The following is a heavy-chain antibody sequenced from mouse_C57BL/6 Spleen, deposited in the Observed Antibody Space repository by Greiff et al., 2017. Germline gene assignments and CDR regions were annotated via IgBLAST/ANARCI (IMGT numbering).Heavy chain of an antibody. J-gene: IGHJ4*01. CDR3: ASLNGGAMDY. Sequence: LMKPGASVKLSCQATGYTFTGYWIEWVKQRPGHGLEWIGEILPGSGRTNYNEKIKGKATFTADTSSNTAYMQLSSLTTEDSTIYYCASLNGGAMDYWGQGTSVTVSS. CDR2: ILPGSGRT. CDR1: GYTFTGYW. V-gene: IGHV1-9*01.